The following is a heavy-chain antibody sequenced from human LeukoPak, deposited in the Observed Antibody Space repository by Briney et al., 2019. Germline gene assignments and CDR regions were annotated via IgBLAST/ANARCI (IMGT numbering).Heavy chain of an antibody. CDR2: IYHSGST. V-gene: IGHV4-38-2*01. CDR1: GYSISSGYY. J-gene: IGHJ4*02. Sequence: SETLSLTCAVSGYSISSGYYWGWIRQPPGKGLEWIESIYHSGSTYYNPSLKSRVTISVDTSKNQFSLKLSSVTAADTAVYYCASRCSGGSCYSTYFDYWGQGTLVTVSS. D-gene: IGHD2-15*01. CDR3: ASRCSGGSCYSTYFDY.